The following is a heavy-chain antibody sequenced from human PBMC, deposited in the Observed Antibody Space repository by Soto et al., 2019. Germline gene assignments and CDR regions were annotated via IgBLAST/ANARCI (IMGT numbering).Heavy chain of an antibody. CDR3: ASLYDTSGYLFDD. CDR1: GYTFTGYY. D-gene: IGHD3-22*01. J-gene: IGHJ4*02. Sequence: ASVKVSCKASGYTFTGYYMHWVRQAPGQGLEWMGWINPNSGGTNYAQKFQGRVTMTRDTSISTAYMELSRLRSDDTAVYYCASLYDTSGYLFDDWGQGPLVTVP. CDR2: INPNSGGT. V-gene: IGHV1-2*02.